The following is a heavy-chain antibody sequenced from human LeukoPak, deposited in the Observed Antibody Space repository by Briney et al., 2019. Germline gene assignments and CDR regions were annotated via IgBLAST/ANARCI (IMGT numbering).Heavy chain of an antibody. CDR3: ARGPASGSHFAWFDS. CDR2: INHSGSI. CDR1: GGSFRDHY. J-gene: IGHJ5*01. Sequence: AETLSLPCAVYGGSFRDHYWNCIRQPPGKGLEWMGEINHSGSIRYNPSFESRVIISVDTSKNQVSLKVTSVTAADTGVYYCARGPASGSHFAWFDSWGQGALVTVSS. D-gene: IGHD3-10*01. V-gene: IGHV4-34*01.